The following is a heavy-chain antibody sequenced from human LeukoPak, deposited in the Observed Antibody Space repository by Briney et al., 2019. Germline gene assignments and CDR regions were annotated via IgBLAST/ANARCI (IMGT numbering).Heavy chain of an antibody. Sequence: SETLSLTCTVSGGSVSSGSYYWSWIRQPPGKGLEWIGYIYYSGSTNYNPSLKSRVTISVDTSKNQFSLKLSSVTAADTAVYYRARGGAARLHFQNWGQVTLVTVSS. CDR1: GGSVSSGSYY. D-gene: IGHD6-6*01. V-gene: IGHV4-61*01. CDR3: ARGGAARLHFQN. J-gene: IGHJ1*01. CDR2: IYYSGST.